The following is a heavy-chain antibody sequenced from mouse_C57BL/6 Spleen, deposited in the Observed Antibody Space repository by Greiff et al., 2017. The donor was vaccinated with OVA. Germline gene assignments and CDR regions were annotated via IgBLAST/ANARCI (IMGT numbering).Heavy chain of an antibody. Sequence: QVQLQQPGAELVKPGASVKLSCKASGYTFTSYWMQWVKQRPGQGLEWIGEIDPSDSYTNYNPKFKGKATLTVDTSSSTAYMQLSSLTSEDSAVYYCVLRYFDYWGQGTTLTVSS. V-gene: IGHV1-50*01. CDR1: GYTFTSYW. J-gene: IGHJ2*01. D-gene: IGHD1-1*01. CDR3: VLRYFDY. CDR2: IDPSDSYT.